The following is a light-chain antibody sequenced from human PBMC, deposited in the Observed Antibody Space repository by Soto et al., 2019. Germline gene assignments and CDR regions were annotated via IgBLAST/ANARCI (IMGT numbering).Light chain of an antibody. Sequence: QSVLTQPPSVSAAPGQKVTISCSGSSSNLENNYVSWYQHLPGTAPKLLIYDNNKRPSGIPDRFSGSKSGTSATLGITGLQTGDEADYYCGTWDSSLSAGMFGGGTKLTVL. V-gene: IGLV1-51*01. CDR3: GTWDSSLSAGM. CDR2: DNN. CDR1: SSNLENNY. J-gene: IGLJ3*02.